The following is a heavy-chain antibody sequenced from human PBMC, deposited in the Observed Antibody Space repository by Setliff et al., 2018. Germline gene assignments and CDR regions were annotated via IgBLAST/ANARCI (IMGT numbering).Heavy chain of an antibody. CDR1: GYSFPSYG. D-gene: IGHD1-7*01. V-gene: IGHV1-18*01. CDR3: ARYITGTTPADY. CDR2: ISAYNGFI. J-gene: IGHJ4*02. Sequence: ASVKVSCKASGYSFPSYGISWVRQAPGQGLEWMGWISAYNGFIIYAQMFQGRVIMTTDTSTSTAYMELRSLRSDDTAVYYCARYITGTTPADYWGQGTLVTVSS.